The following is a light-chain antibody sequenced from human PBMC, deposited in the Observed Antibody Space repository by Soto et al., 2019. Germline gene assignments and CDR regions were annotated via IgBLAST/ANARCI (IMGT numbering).Light chain of an antibody. CDR3: SSYTSIIALYV. CDR1: SSDVGGYNY. V-gene: IGLV2-14*01. J-gene: IGLJ1*01. CDR2: EVS. Sequence: QSSLTQPASVSVSPGQSITSSCTGTSSDVGGYNYVSWYQQHPGKAPKLMIYEVSNRPSGVSNRFSGSKSGNTASLTISGLQAEDEADYYCSSYTSIIALYVFGSGTKVTVL.